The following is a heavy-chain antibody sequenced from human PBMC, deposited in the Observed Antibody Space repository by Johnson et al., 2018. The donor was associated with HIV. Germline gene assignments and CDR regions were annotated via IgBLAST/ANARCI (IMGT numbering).Heavy chain of an antibody. CDR2: IRGSGGST. J-gene: IGHJ3*02. CDR1: GFTFSSYA. CDR3: AREGITMIVVVIKGAFDI. D-gene: IGHD3-22*01. Sequence: VQLVESGGGVVQPGRSLRLSCAASGFTFSSYAMSWVRQAPGKGLEWVSAIRGSGGSTYYADSVKGRFTISRDNSKNTLYLQMNSLSAEDTAVYYCAREGITMIVVVIKGAFDIWGQGTMVTVSS. V-gene: IGHV3-23*04.